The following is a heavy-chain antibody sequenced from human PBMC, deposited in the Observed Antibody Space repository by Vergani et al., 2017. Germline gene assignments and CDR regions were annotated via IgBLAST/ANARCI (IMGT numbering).Heavy chain of an antibody. CDR2: IYDSGDT. D-gene: IGHD2-21*01. CDR1: GDSMNTYY. Sequence: QVQLQESGPGLVKPSETLSLTCSVSGDSMNTYYWTWIRQPPGKGLEWIGYIYDSGDTKYNPSLKSRVTMSLDTSKNQFSLNLYSVTAADTAVYYCARGALWWLRQIDSWGQGTLGTGSA. V-gene: IGHV4-59*01. CDR3: ARGALWWLRQIDS. J-gene: IGHJ4*02.